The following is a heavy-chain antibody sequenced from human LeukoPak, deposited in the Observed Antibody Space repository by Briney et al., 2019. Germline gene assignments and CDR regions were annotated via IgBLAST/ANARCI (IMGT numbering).Heavy chain of an antibody. V-gene: IGHV4-39*01. D-gene: IGHD3-10*01. Sequence: SETLSLTCTVSGGSINSSSYYGGWIRQPPGKALEWIGSIYHSGYTYYNPSHKSRVTISVDTSKNQFSLKLRSVTAADTAVYYCARSSMFRGVTVDYWGQGTLVTVSS. J-gene: IGHJ4*02. CDR3: ARSSMFRGVTVDY. CDR1: GGSINSSSYY. CDR2: IYHSGYT.